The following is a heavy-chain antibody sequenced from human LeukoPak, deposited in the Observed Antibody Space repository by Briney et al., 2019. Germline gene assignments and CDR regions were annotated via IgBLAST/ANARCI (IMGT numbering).Heavy chain of an antibody. Sequence: SETLSLTCAVYGGSFSVYYWNWIRQPPGKGLEWIGEINHSGSTNYNPSLKSRVTISVDTSKNQFSLKLSSVAAADTAVYYCAREGYSGYDFDYWGQGTLVTVSS. CDR3: AREGYSGYDFDY. CDR2: INHSGST. CDR1: GGSFSVYY. J-gene: IGHJ4*02. V-gene: IGHV4-34*01. D-gene: IGHD5-12*01.